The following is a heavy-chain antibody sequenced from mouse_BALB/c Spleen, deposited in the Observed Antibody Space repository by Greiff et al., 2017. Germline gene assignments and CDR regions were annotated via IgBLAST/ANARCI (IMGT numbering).Heavy chain of an antibody. CDR2: IWSGGST. V-gene: IGHV2-2*02. J-gene: IGHJ4*01. Sequence: VQLQQSGPGLVQPSQSLSITCTVSGFSLTSYGVHWVRQSPGKGLEWLGVIWSGGSTDYNAAFISRLSISKDNSKSQVFFKMNSLQANDTAIYYCARSYGNTGYYAMDYWGQGTSVTVSS. CDR1: GFSLTSYG. CDR3: ARSYGNTGYYAMDY. D-gene: IGHD2-1*01.